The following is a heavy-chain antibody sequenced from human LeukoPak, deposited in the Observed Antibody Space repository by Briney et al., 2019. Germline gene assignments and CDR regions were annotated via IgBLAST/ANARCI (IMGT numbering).Heavy chain of an antibody. V-gene: IGHV4-59*01. D-gene: IGHD6-19*01. CDR3: TRGSGWYYY. CDR1: GASISSYY. Sequence: SETLSLTCTVSGASISSYYWSWIRKPPGKGLEWIGFIYYSGSTNYNPSLKSRVTISVDTSKNQFSLKLSSVTAADTAVYYCTRGSGWYYYWCQGTLVTVSS. CDR2: IYYSGST. J-gene: IGHJ4*02.